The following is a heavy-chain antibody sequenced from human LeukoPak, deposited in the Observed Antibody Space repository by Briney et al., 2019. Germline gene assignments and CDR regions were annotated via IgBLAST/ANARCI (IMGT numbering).Heavy chain of an antibody. CDR3: AKDTTRYGSGSYLDY. D-gene: IGHD3-10*01. Sequence: GALRPPCAGVGFTFSCYGLHWVRPAPRQGLGWVGFFRYDGSNKYYADSVKGRFTISRDNSKNTLYLQMNSLRAEDTAVYYCAKDTTRYGSGSYLDYWGQGTLVTVSS. V-gene: IGHV3-30*02. J-gene: IGHJ4*02. CDR2: FRYDGSNK. CDR1: GFTFSCYG.